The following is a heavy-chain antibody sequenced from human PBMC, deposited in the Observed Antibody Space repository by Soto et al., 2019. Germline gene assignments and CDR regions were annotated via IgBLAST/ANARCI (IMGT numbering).Heavy chain of an antibody. D-gene: IGHD2-21*01. Sequence: EVQLLESGGGLVQPGGSLRLSCAASGFTFVSSAMSWVRQAPGKGLDWVSTSGNGGGTHYADSVKGRFTISRDNSKNTLFLHMGSLRPEDTAVYYCAKRYPYYLEYWGQGILVTVSS. CDR1: GFTFVSSA. V-gene: IGHV3-23*01. J-gene: IGHJ4*02. CDR3: AKRYPYYLEY. CDR2: SGNGGGT.